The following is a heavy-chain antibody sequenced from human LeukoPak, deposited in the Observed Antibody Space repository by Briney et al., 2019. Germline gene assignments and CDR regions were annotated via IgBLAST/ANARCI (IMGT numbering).Heavy chain of an antibody. CDR2: INPSGGST. D-gene: IGHD6-6*01. Sequence: ASVKVSCXASGYTFTNYYMHWVRQAPGQGLEWMGIINPSGGSTSSAQKFQGRVTMTRDTSTSTFYMELSSLRSEDTAVYYCARDHRDSSSSRGYYFDYWGQGTLVTVSS. J-gene: IGHJ4*02. CDR1: GYTFTNYY. CDR3: ARDHRDSSSSRGYYFDY. V-gene: IGHV1-46*01.